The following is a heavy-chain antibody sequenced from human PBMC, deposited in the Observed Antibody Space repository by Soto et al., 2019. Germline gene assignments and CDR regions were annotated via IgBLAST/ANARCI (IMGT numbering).Heavy chain of an antibody. V-gene: IGHV4-30-4*01. CDR3: ARDLHDTSGFYYDS. CDR1: GGSISRGDYY. CDR2: IYYSGTT. D-gene: IGHD3-22*01. Sequence: SETMSLTCTVSGGSISRGDYYWSWIRQPPGKGLEWIGYIYYSGTTYYNPSLKSRLTISVDTSKNQFSLKLSSVSAADTAVYFCARDLHDTSGFYYDSWGQGALVTVSS. J-gene: IGHJ4*02.